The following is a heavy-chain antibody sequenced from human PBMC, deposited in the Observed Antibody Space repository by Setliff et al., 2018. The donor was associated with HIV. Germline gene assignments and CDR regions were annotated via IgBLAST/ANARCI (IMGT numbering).Heavy chain of an antibody. J-gene: IGHJ5*01. CDR3: ARRIKDNDNYNIPCES. V-gene: IGHV1-8*02. D-gene: IGHD3-10*01. CDR1: GYTFSDHD. Sequence: ASVKVSCKAPGYTFSDHDINWVRQASGQRLEWMGWVNPKSDNSGLAQKFQGRVFLTSNASLNTTYMYLNGLTSDDTATYYCARRIKDNDNYNIPCESWGQGTLVTVSS. CDR2: VNPKSDNS.